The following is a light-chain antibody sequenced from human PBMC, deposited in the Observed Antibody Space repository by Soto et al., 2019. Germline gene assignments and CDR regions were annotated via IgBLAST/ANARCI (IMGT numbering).Light chain of an antibody. CDR1: QPINRW. Sequence: DIEMTQSPSSVSASVGDRVTLTCRANQPINRWLAWYQQKLGKAPKLLIYAASSLQSGVPSRFSGTGSGTDFTLTINSLQPEDFGTYYCQQTMTSPFTFGGGTKVEIK. CDR3: QQTMTSPFT. J-gene: IGKJ4*01. V-gene: IGKV1D-12*01. CDR2: AAS.